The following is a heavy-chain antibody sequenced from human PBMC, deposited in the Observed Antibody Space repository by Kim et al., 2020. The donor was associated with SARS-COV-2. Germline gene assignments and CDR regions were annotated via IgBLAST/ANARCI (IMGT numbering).Heavy chain of an antibody. CDR3: ARDIWFGELLGPLDY. J-gene: IGHJ4*02. D-gene: IGHD3-10*01. CDR1: GFTFTSHG. CDR2: ISYDENDK. V-gene: IGHV3-33*05. Sequence: GGSLRLSCEAAGFTFTSHGMHWVRQAPGKGLEWVAVISYDENDKNYADSVKGRFTVSRDNSKNMVYLDMNNLRVEDTAVYYCARDIWFGELLGPLDYWGQGTLVTVSS.